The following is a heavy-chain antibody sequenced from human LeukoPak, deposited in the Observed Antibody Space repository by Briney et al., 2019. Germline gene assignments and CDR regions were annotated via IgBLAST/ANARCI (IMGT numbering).Heavy chain of an antibody. CDR3: ARGGDSSAYYLLDAFDI. V-gene: IGHV4-34*01. J-gene: IGHJ3*02. CDR2: INHRGST. D-gene: IGHD3-22*01. Sequence: PSETLSLTCAEYGGSFSGYYWSWIRQPPGKWLEWIGEINHRGSTNYNPSLKSRVTISVDTSKNQFSLKLSSVTAADTAVYYCARGGDSSAYYLLDAFDIWGQGTMVTVSS. CDR1: GGSFSGYY.